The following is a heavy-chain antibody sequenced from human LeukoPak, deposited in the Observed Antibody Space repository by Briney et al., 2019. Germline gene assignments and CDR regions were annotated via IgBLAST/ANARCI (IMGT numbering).Heavy chain of an antibody. J-gene: IGHJ4*02. CDR3: ARGRILYSSSSSTRLATSTRQKMYYFDY. CDR2: INHSGST. Sequence: SSETLTLTCAVYGGSFCGYYWSWIRQPPGKGLEWIGEINHSGSTNYNPSLKSRVTISVDKSKNQFSLKLSSVTAADTAVYYCARGRILYSSSSSTRLATSTRQKMYYFDYWGQGTLVTVSS. D-gene: IGHD6-6*01. CDR1: GGSFCGYY. V-gene: IGHV4-34*01.